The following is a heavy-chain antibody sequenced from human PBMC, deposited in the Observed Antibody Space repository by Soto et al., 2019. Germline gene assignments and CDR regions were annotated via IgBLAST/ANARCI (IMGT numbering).Heavy chain of an antibody. Sequence: QLQLQESGPGLVKPSETLSLTCTVSGGSISSSSYYWGWIRQPPGKGLEWIGSIYYSGSTYYNPSLKSRVTISVDTSKNQFSLKLSSVTAADTAVYYCARQIYCSGGSCCPRVFDPWGQGTLVTASS. CDR1: GGSISSSSYY. CDR2: IYYSGST. J-gene: IGHJ5*02. CDR3: ARQIYCSGGSCCPRVFDP. D-gene: IGHD2-15*01. V-gene: IGHV4-39*01.